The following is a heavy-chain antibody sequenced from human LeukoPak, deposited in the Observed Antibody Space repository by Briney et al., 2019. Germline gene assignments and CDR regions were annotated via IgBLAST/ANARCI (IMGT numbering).Heavy chain of an antibody. J-gene: IGHJ5*02. CDR3: ARAPTGTGGWNWFDP. Sequence: SETLSLTRTVSGGSISSYYWSWIRQPAGKGLELIGRIYPSGSTNYNPSLKSRVTMSVDTSKNQFSLKPSSVTAADTAVYYCARAPTGTGGWNWFDPWGQGTLVTVSS. CDR2: IYPSGST. CDR1: GGSISSYY. V-gene: IGHV4-4*07. D-gene: IGHD1-1*01.